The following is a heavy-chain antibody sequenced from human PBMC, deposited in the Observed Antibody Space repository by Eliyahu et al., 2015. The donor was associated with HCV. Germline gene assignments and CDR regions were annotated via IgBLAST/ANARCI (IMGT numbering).Heavy chain of an antibody. CDR3: AAMIGGGVTPGYFDD. D-gene: IGHD4-23*01. Sequence: QVLLVQSGAEVKKPGASVRVSCKVSGDTLSKLAIXWVRQAPGKGPEWMGGFDPEDGKTIFAQKFQGRVTKTEDTSTDTAYMELSSLTSDDTAVYYCAAMIGGGVTPGYFDDWGQGTLVTVSS. CDR1: GDTLSKLA. J-gene: IGHJ4*02. V-gene: IGHV1-24*01. CDR2: FDPEDGKT.